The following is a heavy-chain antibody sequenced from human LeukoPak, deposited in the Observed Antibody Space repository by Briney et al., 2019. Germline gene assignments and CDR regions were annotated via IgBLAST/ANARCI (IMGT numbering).Heavy chain of an antibody. CDR2: LSNSGDSR. D-gene: IGHD3-22*01. V-gene: IGHV3-23*01. Sequence: QTGGSLRLSCAASGFTFSSYAMSWVRQAPGKGLEWVSGLSNSGDSRYYADSVQGRFTISRDNSKDTLYLQMNSLRAEDTAVYYCAKGTMLVVLYGYWGQGTLVTVSS. J-gene: IGHJ4*02. CDR1: GFTFSSYA. CDR3: AKGTMLVVLYGY.